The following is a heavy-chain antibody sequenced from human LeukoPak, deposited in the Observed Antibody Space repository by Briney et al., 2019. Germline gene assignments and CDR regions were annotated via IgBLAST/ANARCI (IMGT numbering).Heavy chain of an antibody. Sequence: PGGSLRLSCAASGFTFSSYGMHWVRQAPGKGLEWVAFIRYDGSNKYYADSVKGRFTISRDNSKNTLYLQMNSLRAEDTAVYYRAKSGDIVVVVAAVDYWGQGTLVTVSS. V-gene: IGHV3-30*02. D-gene: IGHD2-15*01. J-gene: IGHJ4*02. CDR3: AKSGDIVVVVAAVDY. CDR2: IRYDGSNK. CDR1: GFTFSSYG.